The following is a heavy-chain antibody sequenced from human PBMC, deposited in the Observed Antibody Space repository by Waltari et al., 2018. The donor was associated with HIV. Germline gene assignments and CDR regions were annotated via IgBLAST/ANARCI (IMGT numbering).Heavy chain of an antibody. Sequence: QVQLVESGGGVVKPGRSLRLSCATSGFTLSSYGMHWGRQAPGKGLEWVTVIWDDGSKKYYADSVKGRFTISRDNSKNTLYLQMNSLRIEDTAVYYCARKYSSSWGAPFDYWGQGTLVTVSS. CDR3: ARKYSSSWGAPFDY. V-gene: IGHV3-33*01. J-gene: IGHJ4*02. CDR2: IWDDGSKK. CDR1: GFTLSSYG. D-gene: IGHD6-13*01.